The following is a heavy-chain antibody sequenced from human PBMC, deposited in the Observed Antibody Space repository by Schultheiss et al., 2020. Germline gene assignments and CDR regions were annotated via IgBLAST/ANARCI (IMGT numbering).Heavy chain of an antibody. D-gene: IGHD4-23*01. V-gene: IGHV4-30-2*01. Sequence: LRLSCAVSGGSISSGGYSWSWIRQPPGKGLEWIGYIYHSGSTYYNPSLKSRVTISVDTSKNQFSLKLSSVTAADTAVYYCARTPVTRRGFDYWGQGTLVTVSS. CDR2: IYHSGST. J-gene: IGHJ4*02. CDR1: GGSISSGGYS. CDR3: ARTPVTRRGFDY.